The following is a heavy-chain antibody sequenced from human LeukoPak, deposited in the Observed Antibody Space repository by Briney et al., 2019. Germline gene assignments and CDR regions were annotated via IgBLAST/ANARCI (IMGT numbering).Heavy chain of an antibody. J-gene: IGHJ4*02. CDR1: GLSFRIYA. CDR3: AKDLLQGDGYWDIDY. Sequence: GGSLRLSCAASGLSFRIYAMNWVRQAPGKGLEGISGIVGSADDIRYADSVKGRFTISRDNSKNTLYLQMNSLRAEDTAIYYCAKDLLQGDGYWDIDYWGQGTLVTVSS. D-gene: IGHD5-24*01. CDR2: IVGSADDI. V-gene: IGHV3-23*01.